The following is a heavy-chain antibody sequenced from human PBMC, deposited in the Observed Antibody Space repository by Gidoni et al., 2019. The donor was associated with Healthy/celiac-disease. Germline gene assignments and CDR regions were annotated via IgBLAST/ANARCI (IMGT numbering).Heavy chain of an antibody. CDR1: GFTFSSYA. Sequence: EVQLLESGGGLVQPGGSLRLSCAASGFTFSSYAMSWVRQAPGKGLEWVSAISGSGGSTYYADSVKGRFTISRDNSKNTLYLQMNSLRAEDTAVYYCAKVDDYGPYYYYGMDVWGQGTTVTVSS. V-gene: IGHV3-23*01. CDR2: ISGSGGST. J-gene: IGHJ6*02. D-gene: IGHD4-17*01. CDR3: AKVDDYGPYYYYGMDV.